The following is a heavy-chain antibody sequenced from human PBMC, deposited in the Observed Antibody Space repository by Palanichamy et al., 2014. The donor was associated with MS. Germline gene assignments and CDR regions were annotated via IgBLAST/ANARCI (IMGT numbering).Heavy chain of an antibody. CDR2: IYGGGST. D-gene: IGHD2-8*01. Sequence: QVVETWRGLDPAGGSRETLLCSLRVHRQWHLHDLGPPVSRRGLEWLSIIYGGGSTFYADSVKGRLTISRDTSKNTLFLQMDNLRAEDTAVYYCARAVSNDYVDYWGQGTLVTVSS. CDR3: ARAVSNDYVDY. J-gene: IGHJ4*02. V-gene: IGHV3-53*02. CDR1: VHRQWHL.